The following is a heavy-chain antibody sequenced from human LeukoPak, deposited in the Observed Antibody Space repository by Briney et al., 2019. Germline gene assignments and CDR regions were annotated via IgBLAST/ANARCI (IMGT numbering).Heavy chain of an antibody. V-gene: IGHV3-33*03. CDR3: ANNFDY. CDR1: GFTFSNYG. Sequence: PGGSLRLSCAASGFTFSNYGMHWVRQAPGKGLEWLAVIWHDGSNKYYADSVKGRFTISRDNSKNTLYLQMNSLRAEDTALYHCANNFDYWGQGTLVTVSS. J-gene: IGHJ4*02. CDR2: IWHDGSNK.